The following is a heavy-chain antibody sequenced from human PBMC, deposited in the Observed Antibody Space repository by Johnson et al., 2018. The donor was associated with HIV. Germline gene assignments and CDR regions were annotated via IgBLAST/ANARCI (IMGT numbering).Heavy chain of an antibody. Sequence: VQLVESGGGLVQPGGSLRLSCAASGFTFSSYAMSWVRQAPGKGLEWVSAISGSGGSTYYADSVKGRFTISRDNSKNTLYLQMNSLKTEDTAVYYCTTAIVGALINAFDIGGQGTMVTVSS. CDR3: TTAIVGALINAFDI. CDR2: ISGSGGST. D-gene: IGHD1-26*01. V-gene: IGHV3-23*04. CDR1: GFTFSSYA. J-gene: IGHJ3*02.